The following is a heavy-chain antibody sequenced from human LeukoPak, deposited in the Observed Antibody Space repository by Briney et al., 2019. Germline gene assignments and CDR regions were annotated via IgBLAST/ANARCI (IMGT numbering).Heavy chain of an antibody. J-gene: IGHJ1*01. CDR3: ATITSMRVVLIS. Sequence: GGSLRLSCAASGFTFSSFDMTWVRQAPGKGLEWVSTISVSATNTYYADSVKGRFTISRDNSKNTLYLQTNSLRADDTAVYYCATITSMRVVLISWGQGTLVTVSS. D-gene: IGHD3-22*01. V-gene: IGHV3-23*01. CDR1: GFTFSSFD. CDR2: ISVSATNT.